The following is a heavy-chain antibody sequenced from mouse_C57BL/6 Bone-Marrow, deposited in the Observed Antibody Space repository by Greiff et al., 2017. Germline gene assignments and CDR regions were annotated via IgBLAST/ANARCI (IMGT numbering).Heavy chain of an antibody. Sequence: VQLQQSGAELARPGASVKLSCKASGYTFTSYGISWVKQRTGQGLEWIGEIYPRSGNTYYTEKFKGKATLTADKSSSTAYMELRRLTSEDSAVYCFTRNYGYYGAYWGQGTLVTVSA. CDR2: IYPRSGNT. CDR3: TRNYGYYGAY. CDR1: GYTFTSYG. D-gene: IGHD2-1*01. V-gene: IGHV1-81*01. J-gene: IGHJ3*01.